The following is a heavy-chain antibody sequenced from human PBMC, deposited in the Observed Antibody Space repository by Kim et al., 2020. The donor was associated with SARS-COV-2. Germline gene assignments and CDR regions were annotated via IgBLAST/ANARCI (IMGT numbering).Heavy chain of an antibody. V-gene: IGHV3-15*01. Sequence: GGSLRLSCAVSGFTFNNAWMSWVRQAPGKGLEWVGHIKSKTDGGTTDYAAPVIGRFIISRDDSKNRLYLQKNNLKPEDTAMYYCANDYGGTFDSWCQGTLVTVSS. CDR2: IKSKTDGGTT. CDR3: ANDYGGTFDS. D-gene: IGHD4-17*01. J-gene: IGHJ4*02. CDR1: GFTFNNAW.